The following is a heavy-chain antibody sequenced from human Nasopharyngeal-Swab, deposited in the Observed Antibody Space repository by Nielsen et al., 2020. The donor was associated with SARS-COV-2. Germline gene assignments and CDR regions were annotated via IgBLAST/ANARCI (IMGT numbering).Heavy chain of an antibody. CDR1: GYTLTELS. CDR3: ATGFAAAGSYYGMDV. D-gene: IGHD6-13*01. V-gene: IGHV1-24*01. J-gene: IGHJ6*02. CDR2: FDPEDGET. Sequence: ASVKVSCKVSGYTLTELSMHWVRQAHGKGLEWMGGFDPEDGETIYAQKFQGRVTMTEDTSTDTAYMELSSLRSEDTAVYYCATGFAAAGSYYGMDVWGQGTTVTVSS.